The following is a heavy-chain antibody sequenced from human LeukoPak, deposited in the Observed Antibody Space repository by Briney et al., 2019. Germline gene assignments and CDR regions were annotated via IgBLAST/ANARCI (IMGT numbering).Heavy chain of an antibody. Sequence: GGSLRLSCAASGFTFSDYYMSWIRQAPGKGLEWVSYISSSGSTIYYADSVKGRFTISRDNAKNSLYLQMNSLRAEDTAVYYCARVVVVAATGVRWFDPWGQGTLVTVSS. CDR2: ISSSGSTI. V-gene: IGHV3-11*04. CDR3: ARVVVVAATGVRWFDP. D-gene: IGHD2-15*01. J-gene: IGHJ5*02. CDR1: GFTFSDYY.